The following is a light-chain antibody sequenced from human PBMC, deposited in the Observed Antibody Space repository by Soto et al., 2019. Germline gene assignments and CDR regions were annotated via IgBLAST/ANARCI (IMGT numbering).Light chain of an antibody. CDR3: QQYGSSPRT. V-gene: IGKV3-20*01. CDR1: QSVSSSY. J-gene: IGKJ1*01. Sequence: IFLSQSRFTLSFSPLEKGTSPCRASQSVSSSYLAWYQQKPGQAPRLLIYGASSRATGIPDRFSGSGSGTDFTLTISRLEPEDFAVYYCQQYGSSPRTFGQGTKVDIK. CDR2: GAS.